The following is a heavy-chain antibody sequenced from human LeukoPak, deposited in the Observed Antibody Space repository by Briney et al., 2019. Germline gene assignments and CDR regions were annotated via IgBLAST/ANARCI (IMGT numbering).Heavy chain of an antibody. CDR1: GFTFSSYE. CDR2: ISSSGSTI. D-gene: IGHD5-18*01. J-gene: IGHJ4*02. Sequence: GGSLRLSCAASGFTFSSYEMNWVRQAPGKGLEWVSYISSSGSTIYYADSVKGRFTISRDNAKNSLYLQMNSLSAEDTAVYYCARCGKGGKLWFTDWGQGTLVTVSS. V-gene: IGHV3-48*03. CDR3: ARCGKGGKLWFTD.